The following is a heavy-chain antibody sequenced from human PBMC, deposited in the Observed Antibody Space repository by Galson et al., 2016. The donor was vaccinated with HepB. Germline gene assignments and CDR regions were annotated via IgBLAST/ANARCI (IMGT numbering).Heavy chain of an antibody. CDR3: AKPVHPSRQWYFDN. CDR1: GFTFSSSS. CDR2: ISIDGSIK. V-gene: IGHV3-30*18. Sequence: SLRLSCAASGFTFSSSSMHWVRQAPGKGLEWVAAISIDGSIKYHADYVTGRFTISRDNSRNTLFLEMNSLRVEDTAVYYCAKPVHPSRQWYFDNWGQGTMVTVSS. D-gene: IGHD6-19*01. J-gene: IGHJ3*02.